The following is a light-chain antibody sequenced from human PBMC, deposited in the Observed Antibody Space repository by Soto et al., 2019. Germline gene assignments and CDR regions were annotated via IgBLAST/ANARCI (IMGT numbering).Light chain of an antibody. CDR2: DAS. CDR3: QHYNSYSEA. J-gene: IGKJ1*01. Sequence: DIQMTQSPSTLSASVGDRVTITCRASQSISSWLAWYQQKPGKAPKLLIYDASSLLSGVPSRFSGSGSGTEFTLTISSLQPDDFATYYCQHYNSYSEAFGQGTKVDIK. V-gene: IGKV1-5*01. CDR1: QSISSW.